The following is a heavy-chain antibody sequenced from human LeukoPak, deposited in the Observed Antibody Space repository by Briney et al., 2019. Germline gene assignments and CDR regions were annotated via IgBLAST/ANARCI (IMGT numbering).Heavy chain of an antibody. CDR1: GFTFSSHA. D-gene: IGHD3-9*01. J-gene: IGHJ4*02. CDR3: AKFYDILTGYFDY. CDR2: ISGSGGTT. V-gene: IGHV3-23*01. Sequence: GGSLRLSCAASGFTFSSHAMSWVRQAPGKGLEWVSGISGSGGTTYYADSVKGRFTISRDNSKNTLYLQMNSLRAEDTAVYYCAKFYDILTGYFDYWGQGTLVTVSS.